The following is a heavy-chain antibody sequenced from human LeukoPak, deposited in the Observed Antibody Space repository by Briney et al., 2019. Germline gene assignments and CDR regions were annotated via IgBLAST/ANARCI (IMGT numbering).Heavy chain of an antibody. Sequence: GGSLRPSCIASEFTFTNYLMSWVRQAPGKGLEWVAYINQHGSETFYVDSVKGRFTISRDNTQNSLYLQMNSLRPEDTALYYCVRDAGYSGYMINDIWGQGTMVTVSS. D-gene: IGHD5-12*01. V-gene: IGHV3-7*01. J-gene: IGHJ3*02. CDR3: VRDAGYSGYMINDI. CDR2: INQHGSET. CDR1: EFTFTNYL.